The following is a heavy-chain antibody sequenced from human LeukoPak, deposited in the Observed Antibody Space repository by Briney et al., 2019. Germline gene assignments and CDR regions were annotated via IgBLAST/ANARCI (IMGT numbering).Heavy chain of an antibody. CDR3: ARDGVVTTVTILYYFDY. J-gene: IGHJ4*02. D-gene: IGHD4-17*01. CDR1: GYTFTSYA. CDR2: INAGNGNT. V-gene: IGHV1-3*01. Sequence: GASVKVSCKAPGYTFTSYAMHWVRQAPGQRLEWMGWINAGNGNTKYSQKFQGRVTITRDTSASTAYMELSSLRSEDTAVYYCARDGVVTTVTILYYFDYWGQGTLVTVSS.